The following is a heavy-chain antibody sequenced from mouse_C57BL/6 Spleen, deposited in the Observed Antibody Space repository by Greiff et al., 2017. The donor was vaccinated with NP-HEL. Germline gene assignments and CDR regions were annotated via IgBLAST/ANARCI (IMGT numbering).Heavy chain of an antibody. CDR3: ATAQTSAWFAY. CDR2: IHPNSGST. J-gene: IGHJ3*01. CDR1: GYTFTSYW. D-gene: IGHD3-2*02. V-gene: IGHV1-64*01. Sequence: QVQLQQPGAELVKPGASVKLSCKASGYTFTSYWMHWVKQRPGQGLEWIGMIHPNSGSTNYNEKFKSKATLTVDKSSSTAYMQLSSLTSEDSAVYYCATAQTSAWFAYWGQGTLVTVSA.